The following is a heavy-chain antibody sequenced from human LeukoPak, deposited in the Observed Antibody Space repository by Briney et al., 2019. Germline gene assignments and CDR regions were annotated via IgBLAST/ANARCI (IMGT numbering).Heavy chain of an antibody. CDR1: GYSFTSYW. V-gene: IGHV5-51*01. CDR2: IYPGDSDT. D-gene: IGHD5-18*01. Sequence: AGESLKISCKGSGYSFTSYWIGWVRQMPGKGLEWMGIIYPGDSDTRYSPSFQGQVTISADKSISTAYLQWSSLKASDTAMYYCARSLATAMVTPWFDPWGQGTLVTVSS. J-gene: IGHJ5*02. CDR3: ARSLATAMVTPWFDP.